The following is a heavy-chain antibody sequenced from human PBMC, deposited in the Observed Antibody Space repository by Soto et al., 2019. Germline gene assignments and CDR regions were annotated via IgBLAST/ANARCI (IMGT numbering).Heavy chain of an antibody. CDR2: INSDGSST. V-gene: IGHV3-74*01. J-gene: IGHJ4*02. CDR3: ARDLYSDSSGYYYGYYFGY. CDR1: GFTFSSYW. D-gene: IGHD3-22*01. Sequence: PGGSLRLSCAASGFTFSSYWMHWVRQAPGKGLVWVSRINSDGSSTSYADSVKGRFTISRDNAKNTLYLQMNSLRAEDTAVYYCARDLYSDSSGYYYGYYFGYWGQGALVTVSS.